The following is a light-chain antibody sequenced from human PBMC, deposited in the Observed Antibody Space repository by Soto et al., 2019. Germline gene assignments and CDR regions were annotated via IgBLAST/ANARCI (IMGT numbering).Light chain of an antibody. J-gene: IGLJ1*01. CDR1: SSDIGSYNH. CDR2: AVS. Sequence: QSVLTQSACVSGSTGQAITISCSGTSSDIGSYNHVAWYQQFPGKSPKLMIYAVSDRPPGVSDRFSGSKSGITASLTISGLQTEDEADYYCISYTDRQSYLFGTGTKVTVL. CDR3: ISYTDRQSYL. V-gene: IGLV2-14*03.